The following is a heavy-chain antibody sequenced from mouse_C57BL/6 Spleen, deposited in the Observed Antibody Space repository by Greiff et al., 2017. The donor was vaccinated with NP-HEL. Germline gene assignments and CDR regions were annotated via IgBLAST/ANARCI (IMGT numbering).Heavy chain of an antibody. CDR3: ARGTYYGSSLYAMDY. V-gene: IGHV1-4*01. Sequence: VQLQQSGAELARPGASVKMSCKASGYTFTSYTMHWVKQRPGQGLEWIGYINPSSGYTKYNQKFKDKATLTADKSSSKAYMQLSSLTSEDSAVYYCARGTYYGSSLYAMDYWGQGTSVTVSS. CDR2: INPSSGYT. CDR1: GYTFTSYT. D-gene: IGHD1-1*01. J-gene: IGHJ4*01.